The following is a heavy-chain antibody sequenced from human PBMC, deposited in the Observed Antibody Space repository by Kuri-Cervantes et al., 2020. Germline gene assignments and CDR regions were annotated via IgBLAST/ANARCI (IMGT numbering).Heavy chain of an antibody. V-gene: IGHV3-30-3*01. Sequence: GGSLRLSCAASGFTFSSYAMHWVRQAPGKGLEWVAVISYDGSNKYYADSVKGRFTISRDNSKNTLYLQMNSLRAEDTAVYYCARDFSSWYWYFDLWGRGTLVIVSS. D-gene: IGHD3-3*01. CDR3: ARDFSSWYWYFDL. J-gene: IGHJ2*01. CDR1: GFTFSSYA. CDR2: ISYDGSNK.